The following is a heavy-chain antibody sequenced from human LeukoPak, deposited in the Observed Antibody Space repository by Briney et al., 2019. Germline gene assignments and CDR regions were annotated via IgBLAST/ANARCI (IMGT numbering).Heavy chain of an antibody. CDR3: ARLSYYYDSSGYPSFGAFDI. J-gene: IGHJ3*02. CDR2: IYPGDSDT. V-gene: IGHV5-51*01. CDR1: GYSFTSYW. Sequence: GESLKISCKGSGYSFTSYWIGWVRQMPGKGLEWMGIIYPGDSDTRYSPSFQGQVTISADKSISTAYLQWSSLKASDTAMYYCARLSYYYDSSGYPSFGAFDIWGQGTMVTVSS. D-gene: IGHD3-22*01.